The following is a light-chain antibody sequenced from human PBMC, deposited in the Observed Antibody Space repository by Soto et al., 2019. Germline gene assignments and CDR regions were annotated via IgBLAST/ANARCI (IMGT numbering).Light chain of an antibody. CDR2: AAS. Sequence: AIQLTQSPSSLSASVGDRVTITCRASQAIRTALGWYQQKPGKVPKLLIYAASTLQSGVPSTFSGSGSGTDSTLTISSLQPEDFATYYCLLDFRYFWAFGQGTKVDIK. V-gene: IGKV1-6*01. J-gene: IGKJ1*01. CDR1: QAIRTA. CDR3: LLDFRYFWA.